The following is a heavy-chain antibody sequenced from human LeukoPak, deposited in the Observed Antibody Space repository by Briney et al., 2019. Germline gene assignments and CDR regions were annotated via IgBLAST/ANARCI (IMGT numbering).Heavy chain of an antibody. Sequence: GASVKVSCKASGYTFTSYDINWVRQATGQGLEWMGWMNPNSGNTGYAQKFQGRVTMTRNTSISTAYMELSSLRSEDTAVYYCARGVEMATEPDYWGQGTLVTVSS. V-gene: IGHV1-8*01. J-gene: IGHJ4*02. CDR1: GYTFTSYD. CDR2: MNPNSGNT. CDR3: ARGVEMATEPDY. D-gene: IGHD5-24*01.